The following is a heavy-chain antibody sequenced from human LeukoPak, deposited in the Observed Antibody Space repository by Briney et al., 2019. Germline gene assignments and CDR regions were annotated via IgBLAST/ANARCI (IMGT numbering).Heavy chain of an antibody. CDR2: ISGSGGST. CDR1: GFTFSSYA. CDR3: AKDRRVPAAPALFDY. Sequence: PGGSLRLSCAASGFTFSSYAMSWVRQAPGKGLEWVSAISGSGGSTYYADSVKGRFTVSRDNSKNTLYLQMNSLRAEDTAVYYCAKDRRVPAAPALFDYWGQGTLVTVSS. J-gene: IGHJ4*02. V-gene: IGHV3-23*01. D-gene: IGHD2-2*01.